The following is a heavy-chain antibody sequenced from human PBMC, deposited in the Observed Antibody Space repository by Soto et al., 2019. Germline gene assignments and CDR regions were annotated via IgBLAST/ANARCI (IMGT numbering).Heavy chain of an antibody. V-gene: IGHV4-4*07. Sequence: SEPLSLTCTVSCGSISSYYWSWIRQPAGKGLEWIGRIYTSGSTNYNPSLKSRVTMSVDTHKNQLSLKLSSVTAADTAVYYCARSQVSGWYDYLDYWGQGTLVTVSS. CDR3: ARSQVSGWYDYLDY. D-gene: IGHD6-19*01. CDR2: IYTSGST. CDR1: CGSISSYY. J-gene: IGHJ4*02.